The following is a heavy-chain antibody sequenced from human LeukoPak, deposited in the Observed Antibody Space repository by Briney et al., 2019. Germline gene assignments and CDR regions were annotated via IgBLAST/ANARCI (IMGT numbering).Heavy chain of an antibody. CDR2: IVPSGTIM. J-gene: IGHJ1*01. V-gene: IGHV3-11*01. Sequence: PGGSLRLSCAASGFTFSDYYMNWVRQAPGKGLEWISYIVPSGTIMKYADSVRGRFTTSRDNAKNSLYLQMNSLRAEDTAVYYCARDLAFTMTMWGQGTLVTISS. CDR1: GFTFSDYY. CDR3: ARDLAFTMTM. D-gene: IGHD3-22*01.